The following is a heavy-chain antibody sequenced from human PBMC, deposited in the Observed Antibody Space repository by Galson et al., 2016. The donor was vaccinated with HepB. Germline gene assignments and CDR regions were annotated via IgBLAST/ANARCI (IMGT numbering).Heavy chain of an antibody. J-gene: IGHJ4*02. V-gene: IGHV3-33*08. Sequence: SLRLSCAASGFTFSSYGMHWVRQAPGKGLEWVAVIWYDGSNKYYADSVKGRFTISRDNSKNTLYLQMNSLRAEVTAVYYCARDMSSGWYWVYFDYWGQGTLVTVSS. CDR2: IWYDGSNK. CDR3: ARDMSSGWYWVYFDY. D-gene: IGHD6-19*01. CDR1: GFTFSSYG.